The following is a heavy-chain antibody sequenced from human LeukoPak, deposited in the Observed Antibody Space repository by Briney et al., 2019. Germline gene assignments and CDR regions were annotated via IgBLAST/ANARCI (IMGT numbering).Heavy chain of an antibody. CDR3: ARRYGGSGWYGIDY. CDR2: IYYTGTT. CDR1: GGSPSTSTYY. V-gene: IGHV4-39*01. Sequence: SETLSLTCTLSGGSPSTSTYYWGWVRQPPGTGLEWIGSIYYTGTTYHNPSLKSRVTISVDTSKNQFFLRLNSVTAADTAVYFCARRYGGSGWYGIDYWGQGTLVTVSS. J-gene: IGHJ4*02. D-gene: IGHD6-19*01.